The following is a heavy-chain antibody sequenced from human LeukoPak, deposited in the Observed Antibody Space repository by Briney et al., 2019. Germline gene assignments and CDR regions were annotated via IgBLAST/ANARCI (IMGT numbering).Heavy chain of an antibody. J-gene: IGHJ4*02. Sequence: PGGSLRLSCAASGFTFSSYSMNWVRQAPGKGLEWVSYISSSGNTIDYADSVKGRFTISRDNAKNSLYLQMVSLRAEDTAVYCARLRGYSYGYGDYWGQGTLVTVSS. CDR1: GFTFSSYS. CDR2: ISSSGNTI. D-gene: IGHD5-18*01. CDR3: ARLRGYSYGYGDY. V-gene: IGHV3-48*04.